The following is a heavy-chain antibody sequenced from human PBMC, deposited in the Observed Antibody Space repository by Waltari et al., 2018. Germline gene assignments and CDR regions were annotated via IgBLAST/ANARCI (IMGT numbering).Heavy chain of an antibody. CDR1: GYIFINYF. V-gene: IGHV1-2*06. J-gene: IGHJ3*02. Sequence: QVHLLQSGADVRKPGASVTVSCQASGYIFINYFSHWVRQAPGQGLEWIGRINCRNGGTDDAQKFQGRVTLTRDTSISTAYMELSGLTLDDTAIYDCTVIAGDFDIWGPGTMVTASS. CDR2: INCRNGGT. CDR3: TVIAGDFDI. D-gene: IGHD2-21*01.